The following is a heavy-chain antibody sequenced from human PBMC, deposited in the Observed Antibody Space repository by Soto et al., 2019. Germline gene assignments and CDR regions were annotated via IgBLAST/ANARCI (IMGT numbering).Heavy chain of an antibody. D-gene: IGHD1-1*01. CDR2: INREGTVT. Sequence: EVQLVESGGGLVQPGGSLRLSCAASGFTFSSYWMHWVRQAPGKGLVWVSRINREGTVTTYADSVRGRFTISRDNAKNTLYLQMNSLRAEDTAIYYCGREWKVVSVDPWGQGTLVTVSS. J-gene: IGHJ5*02. V-gene: IGHV3-74*01. CDR1: GFTFSSYW. CDR3: GREWKVVSVDP.